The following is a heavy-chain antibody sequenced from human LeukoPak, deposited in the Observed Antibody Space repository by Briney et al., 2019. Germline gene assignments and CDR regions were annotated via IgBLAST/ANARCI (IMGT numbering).Heavy chain of an antibody. V-gene: IGHV1-69*04. D-gene: IGHD3-9*01. CDR2: INPILGIA. J-gene: IGHJ3*02. Sequence: GSSVKVSCKASGGTFSSYAISWVRQAPGQGLEWMGRINPILGIANYAQKFQGRVTITADKSTSTAYMELSSLRSEDTAVYYCARGGDYDILTGYYRYDAFDIWGQGTMVTVSS. CDR3: ARGGDYDILTGYYRYDAFDI. CDR1: GGTFSSYA.